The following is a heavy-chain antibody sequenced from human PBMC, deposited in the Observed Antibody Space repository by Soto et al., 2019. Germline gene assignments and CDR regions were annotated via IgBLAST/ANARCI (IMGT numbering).Heavy chain of an antibody. D-gene: IGHD3-22*01. Sequence: SETLSLTCTVCGGSISGYYWSWIRQPPGKGLEWIGYMYYSGSTNYNPTLKSRVTMSVDTSKNQFSLKLSSVTAADTAVYYCALGLYDSRPPHFDYWGQGTLVTVSS. J-gene: IGHJ4*02. V-gene: IGHV4-59*01. CDR3: ALGLYDSRPPHFDY. CDR1: GGSISGYY. CDR2: MYYSGST.